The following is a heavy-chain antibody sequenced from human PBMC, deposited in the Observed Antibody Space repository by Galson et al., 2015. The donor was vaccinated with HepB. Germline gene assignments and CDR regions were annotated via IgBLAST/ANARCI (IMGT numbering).Heavy chain of an antibody. J-gene: IGHJ5*02. Sequence: SVKVSCKVSGYTLTELSMHWVRQAPGKGLEWMGGFDPEDGETIYAQKFQGRVTMTEDTSTDTAYMELSSLGSEDTAVYYCATAGSYYINWFDPWGQGTLVTVSS. CDR1: GYTLTELS. CDR3: ATAGSYYINWFDP. CDR2: FDPEDGET. D-gene: IGHD1-26*01. V-gene: IGHV1-24*01.